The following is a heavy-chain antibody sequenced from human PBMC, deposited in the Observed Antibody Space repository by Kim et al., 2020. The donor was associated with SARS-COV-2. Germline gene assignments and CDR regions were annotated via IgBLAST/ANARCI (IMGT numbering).Heavy chain of an antibody. V-gene: IGHV4-34*01. CDR2: NQSGST. CDR3: ARGLGY. Sequence: NQSGSTNYHPSLKSRVTISVDTSKNQFSLKLSSVTAADTAVYYCARGLGYWGQGTLVTVSS. J-gene: IGHJ4*02.